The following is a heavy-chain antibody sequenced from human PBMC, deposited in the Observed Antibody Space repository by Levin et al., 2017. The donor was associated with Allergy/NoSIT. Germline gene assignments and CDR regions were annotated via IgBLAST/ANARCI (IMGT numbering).Heavy chain of an antibody. J-gene: IGHJ6*02. CDR3: ARGSGSGGNGMDV. CDR1: GYTFTSYD. V-gene: IGHV1-18*01. Sequence: PGGSLRLSCKASGYTFTSYDFSWVRQAPGQGLEWVGWISIYNGNTNYAQKFQGRVTLTTDTSTSTAYMELRSLRLDDTAVYFCARGSGSGGNGMDVWGQGTTVTVSS. CDR2: ISIYNGNT. D-gene: IGHD1-26*01.